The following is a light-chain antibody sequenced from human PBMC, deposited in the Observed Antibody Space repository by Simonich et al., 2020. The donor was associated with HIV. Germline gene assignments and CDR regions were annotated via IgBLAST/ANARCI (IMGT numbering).Light chain of an antibody. V-gene: IGKV3-15*01. CDR3: HQYNNWPLF. J-gene: IGKJ2*01. CDR2: GAS. Sequence: EIVMTQSPATLSVSPGERVTLSCRASQSISSNLAWYQQKPGHAPRLLIYGASTRATGIPARFSGSGSGTEFTLTISSMQSEDFAVYYCHQYNNWPLFFGQGTKVEIK. CDR1: QSISSN.